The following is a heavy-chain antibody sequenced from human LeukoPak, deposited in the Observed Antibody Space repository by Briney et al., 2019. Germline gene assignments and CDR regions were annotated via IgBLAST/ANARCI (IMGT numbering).Heavy chain of an antibody. D-gene: IGHD3-3*01. CDR1: GGSISSSSYY. J-gene: IGHJ6*03. CDR3: ARDENEYYDFWSGYYATYMDV. Sequence: SETLSLTCTVSGGSISSSSYYWGWIRQPPGKGLEWIGSIYYSGSTYYNPSLKSRVTISVDTSKNQFSLKLSSVTAADTAVYYCARDENEYYDFWSGYYATYMDVWGKGTTVTVSS. V-gene: IGHV4-39*07. CDR2: IYYSGST.